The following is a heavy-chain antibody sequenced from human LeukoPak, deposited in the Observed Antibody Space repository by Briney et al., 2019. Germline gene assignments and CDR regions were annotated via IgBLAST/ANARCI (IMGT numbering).Heavy chain of an antibody. CDR1: GFTFSSYW. Sequence: PGGSLRLSCAASGFTFSSYWMSWVRQAPGKGLEWVANIKQDGSEKYYVDSVKGRFTISRDNAKNSLYLQMNSLRAEDTAAYYCARDGVYCSSTSCRIYYYYGMDVWGQGTTVTVSS. CDR3: ARDGVYCSSTSCRIYYYYGMDV. V-gene: IGHV3-7*01. CDR2: IKQDGSEK. J-gene: IGHJ6*02. D-gene: IGHD2-2*01.